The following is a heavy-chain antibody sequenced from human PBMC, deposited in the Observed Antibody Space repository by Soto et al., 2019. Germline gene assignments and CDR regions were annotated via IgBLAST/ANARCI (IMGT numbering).Heavy chain of an antibody. Sequence: SETLSLTCAVYGGSFSGYYWSWIRQHPGKGLEWIGYIYYSGSTYYNPSLKSRVTISVDTSKNQFSLKLSSVTAADTAVYYCAASCVGCGGFNYYGMDVWGQGTTVTVSS. CDR3: AASCVGCGGFNYYGMDV. J-gene: IGHJ6*02. CDR1: GGSFSGYY. V-gene: IGHV4-31*11. D-gene: IGHD2-21*01. CDR2: IYYSGST.